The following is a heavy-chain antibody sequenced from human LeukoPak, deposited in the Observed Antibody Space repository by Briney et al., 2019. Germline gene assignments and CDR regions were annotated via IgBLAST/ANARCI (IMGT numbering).Heavy chain of an antibody. CDR3: ARGDTLVVVAANFPYFDY. CDR2: INPNSGGT. CDR1: GYTFTGYY. Sequence: VASVKVSCKASGYTFTGYYMHWVRQAPGQGLEWMGWINPNSGGTNYAQKFQGRVTMTRDTSISTAYMELSRLRSDDTAVYYCARGDTLVVVAANFPYFDYWGQGTLVTVSS. D-gene: IGHD2-15*01. J-gene: IGHJ4*02. V-gene: IGHV1-2*02.